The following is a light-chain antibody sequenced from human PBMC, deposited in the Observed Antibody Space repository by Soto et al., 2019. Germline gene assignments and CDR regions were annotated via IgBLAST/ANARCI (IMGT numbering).Light chain of an antibody. J-gene: IGLJ2*01. CDR2: VVS. Sequence: QSALTQPPSVSGSPGQSVTISCTGTSSDIGSYNRVSWYQQRPGTAPKLMVYVVSIRPSGVHDRFSGSKSGNTASLTISGLQAEDEADYYCSSYTTSSTLVFGGGTKLTFL. CDR1: SSDIGSYNR. V-gene: IGLV2-18*02. CDR3: SSYTTSSTLV.